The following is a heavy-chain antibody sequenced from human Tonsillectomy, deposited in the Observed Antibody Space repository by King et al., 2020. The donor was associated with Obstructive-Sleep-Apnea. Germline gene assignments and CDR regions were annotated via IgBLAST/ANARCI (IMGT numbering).Heavy chain of an antibody. J-gene: IGHJ4*02. Sequence: HVQLVESGGGVVQPGRSLRLSCAASGFTFSTYAMHWVRQAPGRGLQWVALVSYDGSNKYYADSVKGRFTITRDNSKNSLYLQINSLRAEDTAVYYCARDGEYQLDYWGQGNLVTVSS. CDR2: VSYDGSNK. V-gene: IGHV3-30*04. D-gene: IGHD2-2*01. CDR3: ARDGEYQLDY. CDR1: GFTFSTYA.